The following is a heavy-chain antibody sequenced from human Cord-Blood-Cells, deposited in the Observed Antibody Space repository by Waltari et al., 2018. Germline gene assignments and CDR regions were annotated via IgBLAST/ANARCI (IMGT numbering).Heavy chain of an antibody. V-gene: IGHV4-59*01. J-gene: IGHJ4*02. CDR2: IYYSGST. Sequence: QVQLQESGPGLVKPSETLSLTCTVSGGSISSYYWSWIRQPPGKGLEWIGYIYYSGSTNYNPSLKSRVTISVDTSKNQFSLKLSSVTAADTAVYYCARLAAGYSGYDFDYWGQGTLVTV. CDR1: GGSISSYY. CDR3: ARLAAGYSGYDFDY. D-gene: IGHD5-12*01.